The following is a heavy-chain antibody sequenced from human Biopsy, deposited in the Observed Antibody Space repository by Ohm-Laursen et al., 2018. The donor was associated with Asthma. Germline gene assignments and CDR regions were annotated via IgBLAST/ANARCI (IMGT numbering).Heavy chain of an antibody. CDR2: ISYDGRET. Sequence: SLRLSCTASGFRFPIYGMHWVRQGPGKGPEWVALISYDGRETGYVDSVKGRFTISRDNFRNTVHLQMSSLRPEDSAVYYCTRDRFYNSVASESFYYGVDVWGQGTTVTVSS. D-gene: IGHD6-19*01. CDR3: TRDRFYNSVASESFYYGVDV. CDR1: GFRFPIYG. J-gene: IGHJ6*02. V-gene: IGHV3-30*03.